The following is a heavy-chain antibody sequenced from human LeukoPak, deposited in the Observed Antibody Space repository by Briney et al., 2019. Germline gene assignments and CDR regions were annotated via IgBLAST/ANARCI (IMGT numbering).Heavy chain of an antibody. D-gene: IGHD2-2*01. CDR3: ARLTRYCSSTSCRNWFDP. CDR2: ISPYNGNT. J-gene: IGHJ5*02. Sequence: ASVKVSCKPSGYTFTSYGISWVRQAPGQGLEWMGWISPYNGNTNYAQKLQGRVTMTTDTSTSTAYMELRSLRSDDTAVYYCARLTRYCSSTSCRNWFDPWGQGTLVTVSS. CDR1: GYTFTSYG. V-gene: IGHV1-18*01.